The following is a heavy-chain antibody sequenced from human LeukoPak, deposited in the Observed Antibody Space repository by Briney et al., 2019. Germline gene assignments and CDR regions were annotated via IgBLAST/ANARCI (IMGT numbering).Heavy chain of an antibody. V-gene: IGHV3-30*18. CDR2: ISYDEGDE. CDR3: AKGPWYQLLPPDY. Sequence: GRSLRLSCAASGFTFNRHGTHWVRQAPGKGPEWVAAISYDEGDEYYTDSVKGRFTISRDNSKNTLYLQMNSLRVDDTAVYYCAKGPWYQLLPPDYWGQGNLVTVSS. D-gene: IGHD2-2*01. CDR1: GFTFNRHG. J-gene: IGHJ4*02.